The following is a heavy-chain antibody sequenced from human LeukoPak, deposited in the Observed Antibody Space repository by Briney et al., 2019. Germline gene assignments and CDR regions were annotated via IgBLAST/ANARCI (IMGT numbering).Heavy chain of an antibody. Sequence: SGGSLRLSCAASGFTFSGYSMNWVRQAPGKGLEWVSFISSTSRTTYYADSVKGRFTTSRDNGKNSLYLQMNSLTDEDTAVYYCARNDYGANSHYYGMDVWGQGTTVIVSS. D-gene: IGHD4-23*01. CDR3: ARNDYGANSHYYGMDV. J-gene: IGHJ6*02. CDR2: ISSTSRTT. V-gene: IGHV3-48*02. CDR1: GFTFSGYS.